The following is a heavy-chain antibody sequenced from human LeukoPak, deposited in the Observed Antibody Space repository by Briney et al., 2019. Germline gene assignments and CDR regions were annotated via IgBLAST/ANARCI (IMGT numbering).Heavy chain of an antibody. CDR2: INPSGGST. CDR3: ARVGGDYVFDY. CDR1: GYTFTRYY. V-gene: IGHV1-46*01. J-gene: IGHJ4*02. D-gene: IGHD4-17*01. Sequence: ASVKVSCKASGYTFTRYYMHWVRQTPGQGLEWMGRINPSGGSTSYAQKFQGRVTMTRDTSTSTVYMELSSLRSDDTAVYYCARVGGDYVFDYWGQGALVTVSS.